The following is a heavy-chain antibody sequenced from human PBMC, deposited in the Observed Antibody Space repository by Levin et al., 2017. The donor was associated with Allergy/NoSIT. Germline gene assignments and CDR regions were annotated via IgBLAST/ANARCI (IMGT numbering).Heavy chain of an antibody. D-gene: IGHD6-19*01. CDR3: AKGESSGWYRNFDY. V-gene: IGHV3-23*01. Sequence: LSLTCAASGFTFSSYAMSWVRQAPGKGLEWVSAISGSGGSTYYADSVKGRFTISRDNSKNTLYLQMNSLRAEDTAVYYCAKGESSGWYRNFDYWGQGTLVTVSS. CDR2: ISGSGGST. J-gene: IGHJ4*02. CDR1: GFTFSSYA.